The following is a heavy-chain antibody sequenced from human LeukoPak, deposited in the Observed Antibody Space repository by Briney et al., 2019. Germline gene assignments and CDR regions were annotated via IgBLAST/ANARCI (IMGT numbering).Heavy chain of an antibody. CDR1: GYTFTSYD. J-gene: IGHJ6*03. D-gene: IGHD2-15*01. CDR2: MNPNSGNT. Sequence: GASVKVSCKASGYTFTSYDINWVRQATGQGLEWMGWMNPNSGNTGYAQKFQGRVTITKNTSISTAYMELSSLRSEDTAVYYGARVPPHRRVVVAAKGENYHYYYMDVWGKGTTVTVSS. CDR3: ARVPPHRRVVVAAKGENYHYYYMDV. V-gene: IGHV1-8*03.